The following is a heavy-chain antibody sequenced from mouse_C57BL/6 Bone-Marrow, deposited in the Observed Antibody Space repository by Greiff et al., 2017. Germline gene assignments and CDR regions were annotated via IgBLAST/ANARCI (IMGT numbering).Heavy chain of an antibody. V-gene: IGHV1-55*01. J-gene: IGHJ4*01. D-gene: IGHD2-5*01. CDR3: ARGGYSNSYAMDY. CDR1: GYTFTSYW. CDR2: IYPGSGST. Sequence: VQLQQSGAELVKPGASVKMSCKASGYTFTSYWITWVKQRPGQGLEWIGDIYPGSGSTNYNEKFKSKATLTVDTSSSTAYMQLSSLTSEDSAVYYCARGGYSNSYAMDYWGQGTSVTVSS.